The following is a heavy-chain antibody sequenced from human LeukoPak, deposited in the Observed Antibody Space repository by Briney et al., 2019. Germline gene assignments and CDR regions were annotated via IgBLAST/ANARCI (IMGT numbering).Heavy chain of an antibody. J-gene: IGHJ4*02. D-gene: IGHD2-21*01. CDR3: ATEGRYCGGDCFGY. CDR1: GFTVSSYY. Sequence: GGSLRLSRAASGFTVSSYYMSWVRQAPGKGLEWVSVIYRGGSTYYEDSVKGRFTISRDNSKNTLYLQMNSLRAEDTAVYYCATEGRYCGGDCFGYWGQGTLVTVSS. CDR2: IYRGGST. V-gene: IGHV3-53*01.